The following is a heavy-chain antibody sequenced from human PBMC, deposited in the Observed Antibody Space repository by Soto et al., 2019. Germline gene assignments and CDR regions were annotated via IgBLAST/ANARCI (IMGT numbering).Heavy chain of an antibody. J-gene: IGHJ3*02. CDR1: GGSLSRGGYY. CDR2: IYYSGST. V-gene: IGHV4-31*03. Sequence: PSETLSLTCTVSGGSLSRGGYYWSWIRQHPGKGLEWIGYIYYSGSTYYNPSLKSRVTISVDTSKNQFSLKLSSVTAADTAVYYCARDKGPAGNDAFDIWGQGTMVTVSS. CDR3: ARDKGPAGNDAFDI.